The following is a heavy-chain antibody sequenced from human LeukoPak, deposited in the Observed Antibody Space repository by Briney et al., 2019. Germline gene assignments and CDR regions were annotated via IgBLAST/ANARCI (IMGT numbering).Heavy chain of an antibody. Sequence: GASVKVSCKASGYTFTGYWMHWVRQDPGQGLEWMGWINTDSGATKYEQNFQGRVTMTRDTSISTAYMELSSLRSDDTALYYCARKWATRKTGEFDYWGQVTLVTVSS. CDR1: GYTFTGYW. J-gene: IGHJ4*02. D-gene: IGHD1-1*01. V-gene: IGHV1-2*02. CDR2: INTDSGAT. CDR3: ARKWATRKTGEFDY.